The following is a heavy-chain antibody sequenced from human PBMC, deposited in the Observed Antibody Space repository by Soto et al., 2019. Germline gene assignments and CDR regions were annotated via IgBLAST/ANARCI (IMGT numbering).Heavy chain of an antibody. J-gene: IGHJ4*02. CDR1: GGSFSGYY. V-gene: IGHV4-34*01. D-gene: IGHD4-17*01. Sequence: SETLSLTCAVYGGSFSGYYWSWIRQPPGKGLEWIGEINHSGSTNYNPSLKSRVTISVDTSKNQFSLKLSSVTASDTALYYCVGQRTTVLTQAYFDYWGPGALVTVSS. CDR3: VGQRTTVLTQAYFDY. CDR2: INHSGST.